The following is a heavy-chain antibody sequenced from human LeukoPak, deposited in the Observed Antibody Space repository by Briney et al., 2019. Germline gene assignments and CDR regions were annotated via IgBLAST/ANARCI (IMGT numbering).Heavy chain of an antibody. CDR2: ISYDGSNK. J-gene: IGHJ4*02. CDR3: ASGDCSGGSCYLGYFDY. CDR1: GFTFSSYA. V-gene: IGHV3-30*04. D-gene: IGHD2-15*01. Sequence: GGCLRLSCAASGFTFSSYAMHWVRQAPGKGLEWVAVISYDGSNKYYADSVKGRFTISRDNSKNTLYLQMNSLRAEDTAVYYCASGDCSGGSCYLGYFDYWGQGTLVTVSS.